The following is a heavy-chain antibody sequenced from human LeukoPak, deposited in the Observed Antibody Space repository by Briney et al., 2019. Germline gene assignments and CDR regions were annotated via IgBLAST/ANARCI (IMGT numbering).Heavy chain of an antibody. V-gene: IGHV1-69-2*01. Sequence: VASVKISCKVSGYTFTDYYMHWVQQAPGKGLEWMGLVDPEDGETIYAEKFQGRVTTTADTSTDTAYMELSSLRSEDTAVYYCATLHIVGATTGFDYWGQRTLVTVSS. CDR2: VDPEDGET. J-gene: IGHJ4*02. CDR1: GYTFTDYY. D-gene: IGHD1-26*01. CDR3: ATLHIVGATTGFDY.